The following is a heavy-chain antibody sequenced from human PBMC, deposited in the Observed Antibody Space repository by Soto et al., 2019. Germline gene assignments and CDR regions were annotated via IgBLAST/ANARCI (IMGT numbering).Heavy chain of an antibody. V-gene: IGHV3-23*01. CDR2: ISGSGGST. CDR3: AKSSLPGACIRDAFDL. J-gene: IGHJ3*01. CDR1: GFTFSSYA. D-gene: IGHD6-6*01. Sequence: EVQLLESGGGLVQPGGSLRLSCAASGFTFSSYAMSWVRQAPGKGLEWVSAISGSGGSTYYADSVKGRFTISRDNSKSTLDLQRKSLRADATAVYYSAKSSLPGACIRDAFDLWCQRTMVTASS.